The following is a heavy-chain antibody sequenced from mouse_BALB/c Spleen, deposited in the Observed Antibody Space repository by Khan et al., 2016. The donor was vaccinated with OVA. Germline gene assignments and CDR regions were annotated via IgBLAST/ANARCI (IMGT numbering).Heavy chain of an antibody. D-gene: IGHD1-1*01. V-gene: IGHV1-18*01. Sequence: VQLQQSGPDLVKPGASVKISCKTSGYSFTGYYIHWVKQSQGKSLEWIGRVNPNNGGTTYNPKFKGKAILTVEKSSSTAYLELRSLTSEDSAVYYCGRISIITVEGFAYWGQGTLVTVSA. CDR3: GRISIITVEGFAY. J-gene: IGHJ3*01. CDR2: VNPNNGGT. CDR1: GYSFTGYY.